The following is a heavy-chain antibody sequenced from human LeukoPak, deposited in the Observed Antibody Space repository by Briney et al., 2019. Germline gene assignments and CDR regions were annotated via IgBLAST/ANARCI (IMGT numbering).Heavy chain of an antibody. V-gene: IGHV4-39*07. CDR3: ARVMAARREDLNWFDP. CDR2: IYYSGNT. D-gene: IGHD6-6*01. CDR1: GGSISSSGSY. J-gene: IGHJ5*02. Sequence: SETLSLTCTVSGGSISSSGSYWGWIRQPPGKGLEWIGSIYYSGNTYNPSLKSRVTISVDTSKNQFSLNLTSVNAVDTAVYYCARVMAARREDLNWFDPWGQGTLVTVSS.